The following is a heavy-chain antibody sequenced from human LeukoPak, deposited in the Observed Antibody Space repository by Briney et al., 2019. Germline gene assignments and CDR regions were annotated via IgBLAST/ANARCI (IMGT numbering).Heavy chain of an antibody. CDR2: IYSGGST. CDR3: ASRPKYYDILTGYYRTYYYYMDV. V-gene: IGHV3-66*02. J-gene: IGHJ6*03. D-gene: IGHD3-9*01. CDR1: GFTVSSNY. Sequence: GGSLRLSCAASGFTVSSNYMSAVPQAPAEGLEWVSVIYSGGSTYYADSVKGRFTISRGNYKHTLYLQMNSLGAEDTAVYYCASRPKYYDILTGYYRTYYYYMDVSGKGTTVTVSS.